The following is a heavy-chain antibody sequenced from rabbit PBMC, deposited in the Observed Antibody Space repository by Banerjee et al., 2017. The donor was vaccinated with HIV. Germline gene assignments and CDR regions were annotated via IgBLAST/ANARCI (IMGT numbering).Heavy chain of an antibody. D-gene: IGHD6-1*01. CDR3: ARRDGRRGGYEL. V-gene: IGHV1S45*01. CDR1: GFSFSSGSW. CDR2: IDGGSSGRT. Sequence: QEQLEESGGDLVKPEGSLTLTCTASGFSFSSGSWICWVRQAPGKGLEWIACIDGGSSGRTFYASWAKGRFTVSKASSTTVTLQMTSLTAADTATYFCARRDGRRGGYELWGPGTLVTVS. J-gene: IGHJ6*01.